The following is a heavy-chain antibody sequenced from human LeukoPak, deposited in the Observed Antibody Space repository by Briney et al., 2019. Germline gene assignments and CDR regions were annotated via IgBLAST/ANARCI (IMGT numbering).Heavy chain of an antibody. Sequence: GGPLRLSCAASGFTFSSYGMHWVRQAPGKGLEWVAVISYDGSNKYYADSVKGRFTISRDNSKNTLYLQMNSLRAEDTAVYYCARESAEVNYYDSSGFDYWGQGTLVTVSS. CDR1: GFTFSSYG. J-gene: IGHJ4*02. D-gene: IGHD3-22*01. CDR3: ARESAEVNYYDSSGFDY. CDR2: ISYDGSNK. V-gene: IGHV3-30*03.